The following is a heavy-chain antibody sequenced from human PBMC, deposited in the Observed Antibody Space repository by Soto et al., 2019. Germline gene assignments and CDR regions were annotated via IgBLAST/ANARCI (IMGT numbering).Heavy chain of an antibody. D-gene: IGHD3-9*01. CDR3: ARDTCLYDILTGYSVAWFDP. CDR1: GGSVSSGSYY. Sequence: SETLSLSCTVSGGSVSSGSYYWSWIRQPPGKGLEGVVYIYYSGSTNDNPSLKSLVTISVDTTKNQFSLKLSPVTADDTAEYYCARDTCLYDILTGYSVAWFDPWGEGTLVPSPQ. V-gene: IGHV4-61*01. J-gene: IGHJ5*02. CDR2: IYYSGST.